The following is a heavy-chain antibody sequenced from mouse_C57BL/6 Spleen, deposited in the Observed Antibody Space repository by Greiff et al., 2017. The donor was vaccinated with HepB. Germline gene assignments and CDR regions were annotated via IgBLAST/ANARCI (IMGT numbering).Heavy chain of an antibody. V-gene: IGHV5-17*01. CDR2: INSGSSTI. CDR3: ARGSYYSNYGGFDY. J-gene: IGHJ2*01. D-gene: IGHD2-5*01. CDR1: GFTFSDYG. Sequence: EVQVVESGGGLVKPGGSLKLSCAASGFTFSDYGMHWVRQAPEKGLEWVAYINSGSSTIYYADTVKGRFTISRDNAKNTLFLQMTSLRSEDTAMYYCARGSYYSNYGGFDYWGQGTTLTVSS.